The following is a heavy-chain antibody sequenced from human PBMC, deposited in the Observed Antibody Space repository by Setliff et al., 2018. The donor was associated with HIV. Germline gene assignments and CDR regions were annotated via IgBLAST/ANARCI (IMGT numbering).Heavy chain of an antibody. CDR2: IYTSGST. CDR3: ARGLSFYDPGGFDY. V-gene: IGHV4-4*09. CDR1: GGSISSYY. J-gene: IGHJ4*02. D-gene: IGHD3-22*01. Sequence: SETLSLTCTVSGGSISSYYWSWIRQPPGKGLEWIGYIYTSGSTNYNPSLKSRVTIAVDTSKNQFSLKLSSVTAADTAVYYCARGLSFYDPGGFDYWGQGTLVTVSS.